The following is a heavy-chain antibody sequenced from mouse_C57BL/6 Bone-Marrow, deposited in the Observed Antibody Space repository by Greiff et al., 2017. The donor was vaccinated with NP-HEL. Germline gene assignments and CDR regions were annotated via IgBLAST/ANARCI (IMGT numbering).Heavy chain of an antibody. V-gene: IGHV14-4*01. CDR3: TTITTGS. CDR2: IDPENGDT. CDR1: GFNIKDDY. D-gene: IGHD1-1*01. Sequence: EVMLVESGAELVRPGASVKLSCTASGFNIKDDYMHWVKQRPEQGLEWIGWIDPENGDTEYASKFQGKATITADTSSNTAYLQLSSLTSEDTAVYYCTTITTGSWGQGTTLTVSS. J-gene: IGHJ2*01.